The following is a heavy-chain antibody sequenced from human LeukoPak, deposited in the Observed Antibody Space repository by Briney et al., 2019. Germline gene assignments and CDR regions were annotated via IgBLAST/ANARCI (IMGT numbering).Heavy chain of an antibody. CDR2: IYSGGST. CDR1: GFTVSSNY. D-gene: IGHD3-3*01. CDR3: ARGGYYDFWSGYYHQYYFDY. J-gene: IGHJ4*02. V-gene: IGHV3-53*01. Sequence: TGGSLRLSCAASGFTVSSNYMSWVRQAPGKGLEWVSVIYSGGSTYYADSVKGRFTISRDNSKNTLYLQMNSLRAEDTAVYYCARGGYYDFWSGYYHQYYFDYWGQGTLVTVSS.